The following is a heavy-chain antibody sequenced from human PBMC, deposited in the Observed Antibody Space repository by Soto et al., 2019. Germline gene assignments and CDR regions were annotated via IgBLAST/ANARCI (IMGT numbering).Heavy chain of an antibody. CDR2: IDTSSTKI. CDR1: GYTFSDYY. D-gene: IGHD3-3*01. CDR3: ASHYDMWSGYLSPVDY. Sequence: QVQLVESGGDLVKRGGSLRLSCAASGYTFSDYYMSWIRQAPGKGLEWISYIDTSSTKIYYADSVKGRFTISRDNAKNSLYLEKNSMRDEDTAVYYCASHYDMWSGYLSPVDYWGQGTLVTVSS. J-gene: IGHJ4*02. V-gene: IGHV3-11*01.